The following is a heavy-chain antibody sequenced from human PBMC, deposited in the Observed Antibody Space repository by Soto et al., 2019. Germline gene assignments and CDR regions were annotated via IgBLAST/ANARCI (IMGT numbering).Heavy chain of an antibody. D-gene: IGHD3-3*01. V-gene: IGHV1-3*01. CDR2: INAGNGNT. J-gene: IGHJ5*02. CDR3: ARDPQILRFLEWSPGWFDP. Sequence: GASVKVSCKASGYTFTSYAMHWVRQAPGQRLEWMGWINAGNGNTKYSQKFQGRVTITRDTSASTAYMELSSLRSEDTAVYYCARDPQILRFLEWSPGWFDPWGQGSLVTVSS. CDR1: GYTFTSYA.